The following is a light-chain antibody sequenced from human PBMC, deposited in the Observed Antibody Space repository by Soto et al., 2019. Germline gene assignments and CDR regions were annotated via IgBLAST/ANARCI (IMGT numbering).Light chain of an antibody. V-gene: IGKV1-5*01. J-gene: IGKJ1*01. CDR1: ESIRTW. CDR3: QQFHNYPWT. CDR2: DAS. Sequence: DIQMTQSPSTLSASIGDRVTITCRASESIRTWLAWYQHKPGKAPKFLIYDASSLESGVPSRFSGSGSGTEFTLTISNLQTDDFATYFCQQFHNYPWTFGQGTKVEIK.